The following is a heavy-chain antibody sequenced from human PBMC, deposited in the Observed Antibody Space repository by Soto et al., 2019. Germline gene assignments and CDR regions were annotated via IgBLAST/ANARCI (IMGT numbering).Heavy chain of an antibody. J-gene: IGHJ6*02. CDR1: GFTFRSHA. CDR3: ARASVVTSRSYYYYGMDV. D-gene: IGHD2-21*02. Sequence: PGGSLRLSCAASGFTFRSHAMSWVRQAPGKGLEWVLGISGGGTTYYPESVKGRFTISRDNSKNTLFLQMNSLRAEDTAVYYCARASVVTSRSYYYYGMDVWGQGTTVTVSS. V-gene: IGHV3-23*01. CDR2: ISGGGTT.